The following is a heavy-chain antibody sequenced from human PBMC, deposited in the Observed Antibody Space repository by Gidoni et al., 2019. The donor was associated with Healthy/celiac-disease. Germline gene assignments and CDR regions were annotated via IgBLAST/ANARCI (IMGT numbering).Heavy chain of an antibody. Sequence: EVQLLESGGGLVQPGGSLRLSCAASGFTFSSYAMSWVRQAPGKGLEWGSAISGSGGSTYYADSVKGRFTISRDNSKNTLYLQMNSLRAEDTAVYYCAKEIPRLYSYGSGGMDVWGQGTTVTVSS. D-gene: IGHD5-18*01. CDR3: AKEIPRLYSYGSGGMDV. V-gene: IGHV3-23*01. CDR1: GFTFSSYA. J-gene: IGHJ6*02. CDR2: ISGSGGST.